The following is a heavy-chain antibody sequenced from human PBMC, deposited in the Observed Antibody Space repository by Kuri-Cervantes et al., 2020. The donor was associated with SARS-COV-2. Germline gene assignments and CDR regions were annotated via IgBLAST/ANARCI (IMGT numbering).Heavy chain of an antibody. D-gene: IGHD1-26*01. Sequence: GSLRLSCTVSGYSISSGDYWGWIRQPPGKGLEWIGSIYHSGSTYYNPSLKSRVTISVDRSKNQFSLKLSSVTAADTAIYYCARGGRRRPYYFNYWGQGTLVTVSS. CDR3: ARGGRRRPYYFNY. J-gene: IGHJ4*02. V-gene: IGHV4-38-2*02. CDR1: GYSISSGDY. CDR2: IYHSGST.